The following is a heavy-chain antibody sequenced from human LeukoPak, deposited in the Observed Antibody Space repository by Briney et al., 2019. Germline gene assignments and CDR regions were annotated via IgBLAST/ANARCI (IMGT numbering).Heavy chain of an antibody. J-gene: IGHJ5*02. CDR2: IYYSGGT. D-gene: IGHD2-21*02. CDR1: GGSISSSSYY. Sequence: SETLSLTCTVSGGSISSSSYYWSWIRQPPGKGLEWIGSIYYSGGTYYNPSLKSRVTISVDTSKNQFSLKLSSVTAADTAVYYCARRLPWFDPWGQGTLVTVSS. V-gene: IGHV4-39*01. CDR3: ARRLPWFDP.